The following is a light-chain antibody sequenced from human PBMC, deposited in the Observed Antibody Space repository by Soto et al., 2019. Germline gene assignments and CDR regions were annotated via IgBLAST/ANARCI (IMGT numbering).Light chain of an antibody. CDR2: DVT. Sequence: QSALTQPASVSGSPGQSITISCIGTSSDVGTYDYVSWYQQHPGKAPKLIIYDVTNRPSGVSNRFSGSKSGNTASLTISGLLAEDEADYYCSSYTSSSTLYVFGTGTKLTVL. J-gene: IGLJ1*01. CDR3: SSYTSSSTLYV. CDR1: SSDVGTYDY. V-gene: IGLV2-14*03.